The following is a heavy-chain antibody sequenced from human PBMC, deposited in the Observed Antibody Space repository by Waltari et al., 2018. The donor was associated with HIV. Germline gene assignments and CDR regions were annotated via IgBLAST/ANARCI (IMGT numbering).Heavy chain of an antibody. V-gene: IGHV4-39*01. D-gene: IGHD3-10*01. CDR2: IYYSGST. CDR1: GDSISSSSYY. Sequence: QLQLQESGPGLVKPSETLSLTCTVSGDSISSSSYYCGWIRQPPGTGLEGMGAMEWIGSIYYSGSTYYNPSLKSRVTISVDTPKSQFSLKLSSVTAADTAVYYCARHRGFSASLDDYYYYGMDVWGQGTTVTVSS. J-gene: IGHJ6*02. CDR3: ARHRGFSASLDDYYYYGMDV.